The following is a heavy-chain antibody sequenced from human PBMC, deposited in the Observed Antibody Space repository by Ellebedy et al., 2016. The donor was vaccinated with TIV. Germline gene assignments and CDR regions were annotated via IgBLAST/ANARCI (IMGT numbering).Heavy chain of an antibody. CDR1: GYRFSNYY. CDR3: ARYHSSGDDF. CDR2: IDPSGGGT. J-gene: IGHJ4*02. V-gene: IGHV1-46*01. Sequence: ASVKVSCXASGYRFSNYYIHWMRQAPGQGLEWMGVIDPSGGGTTYAQTFQGRIILTRDTSTSTAYMDLSALRSEDTAVYYCARYHSSGDDFWGQGTLVTDSS. D-gene: IGHD6-19*01.